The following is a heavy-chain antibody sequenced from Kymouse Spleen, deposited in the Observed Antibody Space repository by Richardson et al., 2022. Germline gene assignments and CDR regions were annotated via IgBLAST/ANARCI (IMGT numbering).Heavy chain of an antibody. V-gene: IGHV4-34*01. CDR2: INHSGST. CDR1: GGSFSGYY. D-gene: IGHD6-19*01. J-gene: IGHJ4*02. Sequence: QVQLQQWGAGLLKPSETLSLTCAVYGGSFSGYYWSWIRQPPGKGLEWIGEINHSGSTNYNPSLKSRVTISVDTSKNQFSLKLSSVTAADTAVYYCARHIAVAAPFDYWGQGTLVTVSS. CDR3: ARHIAVAAPFDY.